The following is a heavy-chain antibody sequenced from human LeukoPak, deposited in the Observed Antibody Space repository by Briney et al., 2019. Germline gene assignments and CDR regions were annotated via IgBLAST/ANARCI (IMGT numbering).Heavy chain of an antibody. V-gene: IGHV3-21*01. Sequence: GGSLRLSCAASGFTFSSYSMNWVRQAPGKGLEWVSSISSSSSYIYYADSVKGRFTISRDNAKNSLYLQMNSLRAEDTAVYYCARTDIVVAPAAHNWGQGTLVTVSS. CDR1: GFTFSSYS. CDR2: ISSSSSYI. D-gene: IGHD2-2*01. J-gene: IGHJ4*02. CDR3: ARTDIVVAPAAHN.